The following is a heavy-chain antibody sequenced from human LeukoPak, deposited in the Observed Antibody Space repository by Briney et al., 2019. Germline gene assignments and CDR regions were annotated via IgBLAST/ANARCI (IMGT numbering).Heavy chain of an antibody. CDR3: ARIPSTSDYFDY. Sequence: SETLSLTCTVSGGSISSGSYYWSWIRQPAGKGLEWIGRIYTSGSTNYNPSLKSRVTISVDTSKNQFSLKLSSVTAADTAVYYCARIPSTSDYFDYWGQGTLVTVSS. D-gene: IGHD2-2*01. J-gene: IGHJ4*02. CDR2: IYTSGST. CDR1: GGSISSGSYY. V-gene: IGHV4-61*02.